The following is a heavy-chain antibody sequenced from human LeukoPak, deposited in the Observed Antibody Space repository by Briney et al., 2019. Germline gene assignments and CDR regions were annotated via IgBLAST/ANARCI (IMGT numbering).Heavy chain of an antibody. V-gene: IGHV1-8*03. CDR1: GYTFTSYD. CDR2: MNPNSGNT. J-gene: IGHJ3*02. D-gene: IGHD3-22*01. Sequence: ASVKVSCKASGYTFTSYDINWVRQATGQGLEWMGWMNPNSGNTGYAQKFQGRVTITRNTSISTAYMELSSLRSEDTAVYYCARRYYYDSSGGSDAFDIWGQGTMVTVSS. CDR3: ARRYYYDSSGGSDAFDI.